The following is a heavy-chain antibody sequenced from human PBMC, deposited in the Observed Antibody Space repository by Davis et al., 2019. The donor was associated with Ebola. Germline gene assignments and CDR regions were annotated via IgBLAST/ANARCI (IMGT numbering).Heavy chain of an antibody. D-gene: IGHD3-3*01. Sequence: GESLKISCAASGFSFSNCWMSWVRQAPGKGLEWVSTISSGGDRIYYADSVEGRFTISRDNSRNTLFLQMSSLIAEDTADYYCADTGDFYDTYEMDVWGQGTTVTVS. J-gene: IGHJ6*02. CDR2: ISSGGDRI. CDR3: ADTGDFYDTYEMDV. CDR1: GFSFSNCW. V-gene: IGHV3-23*01.